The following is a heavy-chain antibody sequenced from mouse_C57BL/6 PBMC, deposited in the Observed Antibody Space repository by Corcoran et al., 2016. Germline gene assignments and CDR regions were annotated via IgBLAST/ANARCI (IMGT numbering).Heavy chain of an antibody. CDR2: INPNNGGT. V-gene: IGHV1-18*01. CDR3: ARSPFVTTVVARAFDY. CDR1: GYTFTDYN. Sequence: EVQLQQSGPELVKPGASVKIPCKASGYTFTDYNMDWVKQSHGKSLEWIGDINPNNGGTIYNQKFKGKATLTVDKSSSTAYMELRSLTSEDTAVYYCARSPFVTTVVARAFDYWGQGTTLTVSS. J-gene: IGHJ2*01. D-gene: IGHD1-1*01.